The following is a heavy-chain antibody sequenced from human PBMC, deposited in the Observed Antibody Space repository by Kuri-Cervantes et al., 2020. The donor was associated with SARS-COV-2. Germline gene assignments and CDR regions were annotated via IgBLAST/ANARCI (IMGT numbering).Heavy chain of an antibody. CDR3: ARQGPSSITIFGVVTIPQNWFDP. CDR1: GGSFSGYY. D-gene: IGHD3-3*01. CDR2: INHSGST. J-gene: IGHJ5*02. Sequence: SETLSLTCAVYGGSFSGYYWSWIRQPPGKGLEWIGEINHSGSTNYNPSLKSRVTISVDTSKNQFSLKLSSVTAADTAVYYCARQGPSSITIFGVVTIPQNWFDPWGQGTLVTVSS. V-gene: IGHV4-34*01.